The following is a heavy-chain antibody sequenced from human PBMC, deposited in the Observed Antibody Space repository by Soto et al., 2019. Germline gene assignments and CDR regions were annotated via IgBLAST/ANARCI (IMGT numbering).Heavy chain of an antibody. D-gene: IGHD2-15*01. Sequence: QVQLQQWGAGLLKPSETLSLTCAVYGGSFSGYYWSWIRQPPGMGLEWSGEINQSGRTKYNPSLKSRVTISVATAKNQFSLKLSSVTAADTAVYYCARVRVRCSGGSCYVKYYYGMDVWGKGTTVTVSS. CDR3: ARVRVRCSGGSCYVKYYYGMDV. CDR1: GGSFSGYY. V-gene: IGHV4-34*01. CDR2: INQSGRT. J-gene: IGHJ6*04.